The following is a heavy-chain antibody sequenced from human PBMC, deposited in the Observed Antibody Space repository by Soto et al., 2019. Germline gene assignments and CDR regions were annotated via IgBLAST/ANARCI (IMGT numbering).Heavy chain of an antibody. CDR3: AGGIADRTLGY. CDR2: IYHSGST. CDR1: GCSISSCGFS. V-gene: IGHV4-30-2*01. D-gene: IGHD6-13*01. J-gene: IGHJ4*02. Sequence: QLQLQESGSGLVRPSQTLSLTCAVSGCSISSCGFSWSWIRQPPGKGLESIGYIYHSGSTYYNPSLKGRVTISVDRSKNQFSLKLSSVTAADTAVDYCAGGIADRTLGYWGQGTLVTVSS.